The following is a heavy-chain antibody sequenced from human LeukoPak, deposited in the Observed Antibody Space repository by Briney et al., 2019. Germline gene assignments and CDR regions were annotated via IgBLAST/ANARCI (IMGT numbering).Heavy chain of an antibody. CDR1: GFTFSSYG. CDR2: ISYDGSNK. D-gene: IGHD6-19*01. CDR3: AKSRLYSSGSTDY. V-gene: IGHV3-30*18. J-gene: IGHJ4*02. Sequence: GRSLRLSCAASGFTFSSYGMHWVRQAPGKGLEWVAVISYDGSNKYYADSVKGRFTISRDNSKNTLYMEMNSLRPEDTAVYYCAKSRLYSSGSTDYWGQGTLVTVSS.